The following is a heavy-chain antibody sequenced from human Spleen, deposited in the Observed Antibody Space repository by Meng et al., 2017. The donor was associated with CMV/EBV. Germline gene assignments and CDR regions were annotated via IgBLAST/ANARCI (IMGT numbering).Heavy chain of an antibody. Sequence: SETLSLTCAVYGGSFSGYYWGWIRQPPGKGLEWIGSIYHSGITFYNPSLKSRITISVDTSKNFFSLNLSSVTAADTAVYYCAKTQLLWFGKSVVWGQGTVVTVSS. D-gene: IGHD3-10*01. CDR2: IYHSGIT. CDR3: AKTQLLWFGKSVV. CDR1: GGSFSGYY. V-gene: IGHV4-34*01. J-gene: IGHJ4*02.